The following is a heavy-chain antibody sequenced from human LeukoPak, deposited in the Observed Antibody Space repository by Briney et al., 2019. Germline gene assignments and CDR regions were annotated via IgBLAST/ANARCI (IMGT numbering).Heavy chain of an antibody. CDR2: SNPSSGST. CDR3: ARGPGGGCDWLGY. J-gene: IGHJ4*02. D-gene: IGHD2-15*01. V-gene: IGHV1-2*02. CDR1: GYIFTGYY. Sequence: ASVKVSCKASGYIFTGYYLHWVRQAPGQGLEWMGWSNPSSGSTNYAQKFQGRVTMTRDTSISTAYMELSRLRSDDTAVYYCARGPGGGCDWLGYWGQGTLVSVSS.